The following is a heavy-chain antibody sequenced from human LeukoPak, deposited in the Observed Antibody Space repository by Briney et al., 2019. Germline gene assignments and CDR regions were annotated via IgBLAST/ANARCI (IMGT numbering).Heavy chain of an antibody. CDR3: ARIRWSYGDY. CDR1: GGSFSGYY. CDR2: INHSGST. J-gene: IGHJ4*02. D-gene: IGHD4-23*01. Sequence: PSETLSLTCAVYGGSFSGYYWSWIRQPPGKGLEWIGEINHSGSTNYNPSLKSRVTISVDTSKNQFSLKLSSVTAADTAVYYCARIRWSYGDYWGQGTLVTVSS. V-gene: IGHV4-34*01.